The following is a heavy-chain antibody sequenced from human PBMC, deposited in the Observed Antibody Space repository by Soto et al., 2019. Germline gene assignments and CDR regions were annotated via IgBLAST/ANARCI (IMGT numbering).Heavy chain of an antibody. CDR3: AKDAPGSGWLSDY. V-gene: IGHV3-23*01. J-gene: IGHJ4*02. D-gene: IGHD3-22*01. Sequence: GGSLRLSCAASGFTFSLYAMSWVRQAPGKGLEWVSTIGGSGGDTSYADFVRGRFTISRDNSRNTLYLQMNSLRAEDTAVYYCAKDAPGSGWLSDYWGQGTLVTVSS. CDR2: IGGSGGDT. CDR1: GFTFSLYA.